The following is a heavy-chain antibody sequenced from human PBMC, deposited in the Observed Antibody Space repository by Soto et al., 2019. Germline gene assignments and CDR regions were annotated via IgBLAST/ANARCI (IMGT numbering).Heavy chain of an antibody. CDR2: IYYSGST. CDR1: GGSISSYY. Sequence: SETLSLTCTVSGGSISSYYWSWIRQPPGKGLEWIGYIYYSGSTNYNPSLKSRVTISVDTSKNQFSLKLSSVTAADTAVYYCARHRSRALHLNYYYMDVWGKGTTVTVSS. V-gene: IGHV4-59*08. CDR3: ARHRSRALHLNYYYMDV. J-gene: IGHJ6*03.